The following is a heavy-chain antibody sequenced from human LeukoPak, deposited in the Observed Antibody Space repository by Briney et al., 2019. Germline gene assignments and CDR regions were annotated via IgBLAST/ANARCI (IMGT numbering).Heavy chain of an antibody. J-gene: IGHJ4*02. V-gene: IGHV1-24*01. D-gene: IGHD3-3*01. Sequence: ASVKVSCKVSGYTLTELSMHWVRQAPGKGLEWMGGFDPEDGETIYAQKFQGRVTMTEDASTDTAYMELSSLRSEDTAVYYCATLGPITIFEGYWGQGTLVTVSS. CDR2: FDPEDGET. CDR1: GYTLTELS. CDR3: ATLGPITIFEGY.